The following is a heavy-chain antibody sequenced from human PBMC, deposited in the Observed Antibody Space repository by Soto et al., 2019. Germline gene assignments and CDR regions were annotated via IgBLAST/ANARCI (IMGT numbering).Heavy chain of an antibody. CDR3: AREGITIFGVVPPDYYYYYMDV. D-gene: IGHD3-3*01. V-gene: IGHV1-18*01. CDR1: GYTFTSYG. J-gene: IGHJ6*03. CDR2: ISAYNGNT. Sequence: GASVKVSCKASGYTFTSYGISWVRQAPGQGLEWMGWISAYNGNTNYAQKLQGRVTMTTDTSTSTAYMELRSLRSDDTAVYYCAREGITIFGVVPPDYYYYYMDVWGKGTTVTVSS.